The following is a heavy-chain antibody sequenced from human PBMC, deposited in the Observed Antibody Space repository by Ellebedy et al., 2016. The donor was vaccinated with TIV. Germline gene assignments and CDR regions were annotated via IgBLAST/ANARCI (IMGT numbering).Heavy chain of an antibody. J-gene: IGHJ4*02. CDR2: ISGSGGST. CDR3: AKAGIKDVLHFDY. V-gene: IGHV3-23*01. Sequence: GGSLRLSXAASGFTFSSYAMSWVRQAPGKGLEWVSAISGSGGSTYYADSVKGWFTISRDNSKNTLYLQMNSLRAEDTAVYYCAKAGIKDVLHFDYWGQGTLVTVSS. D-gene: IGHD2-15*01. CDR1: GFTFSSYA.